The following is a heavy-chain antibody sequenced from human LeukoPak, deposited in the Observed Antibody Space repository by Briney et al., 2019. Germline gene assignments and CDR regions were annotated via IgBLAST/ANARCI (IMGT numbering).Heavy chain of an antibody. D-gene: IGHD4-23*01. V-gene: IGHV3-66*02. Sequence: GGSLRLSCAASGFSVSNNYMTWVRQAPGKGLEWISVLYSSGGAYYADSVRGRFTISRDSSKNTLYLQLDSLRAEDTAVYYCARAEAGLRWGYWGQGTLVTVSS. CDR1: GFSVSNNY. J-gene: IGHJ1*01. CDR3: ARAEAGLRWGY. CDR2: LYSSGGA.